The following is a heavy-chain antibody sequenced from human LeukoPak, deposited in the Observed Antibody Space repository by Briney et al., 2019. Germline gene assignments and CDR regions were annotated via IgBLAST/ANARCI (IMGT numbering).Heavy chain of an antibody. D-gene: IGHD6-25*01. J-gene: IGHJ5*02. V-gene: IGHV3-23*01. CDR3: AKGRGFLPAATDDCFKP. Sequence: GGSLRLSCAASGFTLSSYAMSWVRQAPGQGLEWVSAISGSGGSTYYADSVKGRFTISRDNSKNTLYLQMNSLRAEDTAVYYCAKGRGFLPAATDDCFKPRGQGTPVTVSS. CDR2: ISGSGGST. CDR1: GFTLSSYA.